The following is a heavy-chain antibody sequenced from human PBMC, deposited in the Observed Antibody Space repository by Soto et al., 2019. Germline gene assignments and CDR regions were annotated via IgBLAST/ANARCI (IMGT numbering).Heavy chain of an antibody. Sequence: QVQLVESGGGVVQPGRSLRLSCAASGFTFSSYAMHWVRQAPGKGLEWVAVISYDGSNKYYADSVKGRFTISRDNSKNTLYLQMNSLRAEDTAVYYCARSLWLQFRFDYWGQGTLVTVSS. V-gene: IGHV3-30-3*01. CDR3: ARSLWLQFRFDY. D-gene: IGHD5-18*01. CDR2: ISYDGSNK. CDR1: GFTFSSYA. J-gene: IGHJ4*02.